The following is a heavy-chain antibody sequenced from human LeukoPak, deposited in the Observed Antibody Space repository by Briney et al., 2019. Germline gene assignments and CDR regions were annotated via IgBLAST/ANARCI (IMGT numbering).Heavy chain of an antibody. V-gene: IGHV4-4*07. CDR3: ARDHAYDSSGYQY. J-gene: IGHJ4*02. CDR1: GGSIGSYY. CDR2: IYTSGST. D-gene: IGHD3-22*01. Sequence: SETLSLTCTVSGGSIGSYYWSWIRQLAGKGLEWIGRIYTSGSTNYNPSLKSRVTMSVDTSKNQFSLKLSSVTAADTAVYYCARDHAYDSSGYQYWGQGTLVTVSS.